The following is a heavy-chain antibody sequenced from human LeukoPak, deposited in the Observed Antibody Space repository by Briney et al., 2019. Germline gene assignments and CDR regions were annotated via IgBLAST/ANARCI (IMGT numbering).Heavy chain of an antibody. V-gene: IGHV1-69*04. Sequence: GSSVKVSCKASGGTFSSYAISRVRQAPGQGLEWMGRIIPIFGIANYAQKFQGRVTITADKSTSTAYMELSSLRSEDTAVYYCASGGSSSMEGPYYYYGMDVWGQGTTVTVSS. CDR3: ASGGSSSMEGPYYYYGMDV. D-gene: IGHD6-6*01. CDR2: IIPIFGIA. J-gene: IGHJ6*02. CDR1: GGTFSSYA.